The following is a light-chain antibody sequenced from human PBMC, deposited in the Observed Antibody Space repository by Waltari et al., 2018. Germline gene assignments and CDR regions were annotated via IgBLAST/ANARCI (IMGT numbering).Light chain of an antibody. CDR1: DSDVGAYDF. V-gene: IGLV2-14*01. J-gene: IGLJ1*01. CDR2: EVS. CDR3: SSYTTSSAPGV. Sequence: QSALTQPAPVSGSPGQSLTISCSGTDSDVGAYDFVSWYQQHPGKAPHLIIYEVSNRPSGISNRFSASKSGNTASLTISGLQAEDEADYYCSSYTTSSAPGVFGTGTRVTVL.